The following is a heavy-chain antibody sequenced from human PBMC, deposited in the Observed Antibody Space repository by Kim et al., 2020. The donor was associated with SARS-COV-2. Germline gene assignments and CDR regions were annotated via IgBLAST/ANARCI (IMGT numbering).Heavy chain of an antibody. V-gene: IGHV3-33*01. Sequence: YYAASVKGRFTISGDNSKITLYLQMNSLRAEDTAVYYCARDTRDYYGMDVWGQGTTVTVSS. CDR3: ARDTRDYYGMDV. J-gene: IGHJ6*02.